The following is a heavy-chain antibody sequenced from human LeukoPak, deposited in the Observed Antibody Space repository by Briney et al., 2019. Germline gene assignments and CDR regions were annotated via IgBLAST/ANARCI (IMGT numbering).Heavy chain of an antibody. CDR2: MNPNSGNT. CDR3: ARGTYYDSSGYSGVRLFDY. CDR1: GYTFTTFD. J-gene: IGHJ4*02. Sequence: ASVKVSCKASGYTFTTFDINWVRQATGQGLEWMGWMNPNSGNTGYAQRFQDRVTMTRNTSISTAYMELNSLRSDDTAVYYCARGTYYDSSGYSGVRLFDYWGQGTLLTVSS. D-gene: IGHD3-22*01. V-gene: IGHV1-8*02.